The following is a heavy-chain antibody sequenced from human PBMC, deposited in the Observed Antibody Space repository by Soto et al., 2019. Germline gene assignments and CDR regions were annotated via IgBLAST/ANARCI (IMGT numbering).Heavy chain of an antibody. CDR1: GYTFTSYG. Sequence: QVQLVQSGAEVKKPGASVKVSCKASGYTFTSYGISWVRQAPGQGLEWMGWISAYNGNTNYAQKLQGRVTMTTDTSTNTAYMELRSLRSDDTAVYYCARDKRALPYWSGGRCYHEFDYWGQGTLVTVSS. V-gene: IGHV1-18*01. D-gene: IGHD2-15*01. CDR3: ARDKRALPYWSGGRCYHEFDY. CDR2: ISAYNGNT. J-gene: IGHJ4*02.